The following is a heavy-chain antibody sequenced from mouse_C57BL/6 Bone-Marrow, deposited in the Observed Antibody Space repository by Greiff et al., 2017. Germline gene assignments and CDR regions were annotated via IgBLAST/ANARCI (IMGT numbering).Heavy chain of an antibody. CDR1: GYTFTSYW. Sequence: VQLQQPGAELVKPGASVKMSCKASGYTFTSYWITWVKQRPGQGLEWIGDIYPGSGSTNYNEKFKSKATLTVDTSSSTAYMQLSSLTSEDSAVYDCARPIYYGDDNYAMEYWGQGTSVTVSS. CDR3: ARPIYYGDDNYAMEY. D-gene: IGHD2-2*01. V-gene: IGHV1-55*01. CDR2: IYPGSGST. J-gene: IGHJ4*01.